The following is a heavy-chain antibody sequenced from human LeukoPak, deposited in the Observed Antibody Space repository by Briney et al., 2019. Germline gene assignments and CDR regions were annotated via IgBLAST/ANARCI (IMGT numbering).Heavy chain of an antibody. J-gene: IGHJ4*02. CDR2: MNPHNGNT. CDR3: VRVVIDSCGSYYSXFXX. V-gene: IGHV1-8*01. Sequence: ASVKVSCKASGYTFTYYDINWVRQATGQGLEWMGWMNPHNGNTGYAQKFQGTVTMTRDTSISTAYMELSSLRSEDTAVYYCVRVVIDSCGSYYSXFXXWGXXXLVT. D-gene: IGHD3-22*01. CDR1: GYTFTYYD.